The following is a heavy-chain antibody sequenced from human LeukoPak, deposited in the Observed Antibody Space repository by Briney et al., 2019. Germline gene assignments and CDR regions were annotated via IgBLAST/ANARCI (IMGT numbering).Heavy chain of an antibody. V-gene: IGHV1-2*02. CDR2: INPNSGGT. CDR1: GYTFTGYY. Sequence: ASVKVSCKASGYTFTGYYMHWVRQAPGQGLEWMGWINPNSGGTNYAQKFQGRVTMTRDTSISTAYMELSGLRSDDTAVYYCAREGKRDYDYVWGSYRLNWFDPWGQGTLVTVSS. CDR3: AREGKRDYDYVWGSYRLNWFDP. J-gene: IGHJ5*02. D-gene: IGHD3-16*02.